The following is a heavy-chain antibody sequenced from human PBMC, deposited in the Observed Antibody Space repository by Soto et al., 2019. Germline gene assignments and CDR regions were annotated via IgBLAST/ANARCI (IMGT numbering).Heavy chain of an antibody. CDR2: LYYSGST. Sequence: QVQLQESGPGLVKPSQTLSLTCTVSGGSISSGGFYWSWIRQHPGKGLEWIGYLYYSGSTYYNPSLKSRVTRSVDTSKNQSSLKLSSVTVTDTAVYSCATVGGINWFDPWVQGTLVTVSS. CDR1: GGSISSGGFY. D-gene: IGHD1-20*01. V-gene: IGHV4-31*03. CDR3: ATVGGINWFDP. J-gene: IGHJ5*02.